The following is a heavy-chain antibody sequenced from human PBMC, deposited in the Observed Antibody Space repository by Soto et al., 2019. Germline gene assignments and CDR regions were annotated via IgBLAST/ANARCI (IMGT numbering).Heavy chain of an antibody. CDR2: IYSSGST. CDR3: GRNISLGGQDCFAP. Sequence: SETLSLTCSVSHYSITNGDYWAWIRQPPGKGLEWIGSIYSSGSTYYNPSFKSRLTISVDPSKNQFSLKLTSVTAADTAVYFCGRNISLGGQDCFAPGGQETRVPVSS. D-gene: IGHD6-25*01. V-gene: IGHV4-38-2*02. CDR1: HYSITNGDY. J-gene: IGHJ5*02.